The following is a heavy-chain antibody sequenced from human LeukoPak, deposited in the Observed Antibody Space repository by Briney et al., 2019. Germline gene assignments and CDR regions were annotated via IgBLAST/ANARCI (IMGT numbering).Heavy chain of an antibody. CDR2: IYYSGST. D-gene: IGHD3-3*01. V-gene: IGHV4-59*01. Sequence: SETLSLTCTVSGGSISSYYWSWIRQPPGKGLEWIGYIYYSGSTNYNPSLKSRVTISVDTSKNQFSLKLSSVTAADTAVYYCARGFWSGYPSGRFDYWGQGTLVTVSS. CDR3: ARGFWSGYPSGRFDY. J-gene: IGHJ4*02. CDR1: GGSISSYY.